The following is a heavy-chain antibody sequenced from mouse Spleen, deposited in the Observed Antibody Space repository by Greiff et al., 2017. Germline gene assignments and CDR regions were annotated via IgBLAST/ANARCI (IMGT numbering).Heavy chain of an antibody. Sequence: QVQLKQSGPGLVAPSQSLSITCTVSGFSLTNYAVHWVRQSPGKGLEWLGVIWSDGSTDYNAAFISRLSISKDNSKSQVFFKMNSLQADDTAIYYCARKGDYDYDDDWYFDVWGAGTTVTVSS. J-gene: IGHJ1*01. CDR1: GFSLTNYA. CDR2: IWSDGST. V-gene: IGHV2-4-1*01. D-gene: IGHD2-4*01. CDR3: ARKGDYDYDDDWYFDV.